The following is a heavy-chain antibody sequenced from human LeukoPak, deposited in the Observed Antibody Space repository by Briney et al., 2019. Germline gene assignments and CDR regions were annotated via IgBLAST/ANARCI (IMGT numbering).Heavy chain of an antibody. Sequence: PGGSLRLSCAASGFIFSNYWMSWVRQAPGRGLEWVATIKQHGSEKNYVDSVKGRFTISRDDANNSLYLQMKSLRAEDTALYYCATTRYCSTSHCYTFDFWGQGTLVTVSS. CDR1: GFIFSNYW. D-gene: IGHD2-2*01. J-gene: IGHJ4*02. CDR2: IKQHGSEK. V-gene: IGHV3-7*01. CDR3: ATTRYCSTSHCYTFDF.